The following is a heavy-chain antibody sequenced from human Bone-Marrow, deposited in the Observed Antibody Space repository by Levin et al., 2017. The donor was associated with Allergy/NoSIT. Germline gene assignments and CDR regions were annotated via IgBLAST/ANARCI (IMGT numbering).Heavy chain of an antibody. CDR3: AKDMTVAGTDFDF. J-gene: IGHJ4*02. Sequence: SLKISCVASGFNFDDYAMHWVRQAPGKGLEWVSSISWNSGRIAYADSVKGRFTISRDNAKNSLYLQMNSLRGEDSALYYCAKDMTVAGTDFDFWGQGIPVTVS. D-gene: IGHD6-19*01. CDR2: ISWNSGRI. V-gene: IGHV3-9*01. CDR1: GFNFDDYA.